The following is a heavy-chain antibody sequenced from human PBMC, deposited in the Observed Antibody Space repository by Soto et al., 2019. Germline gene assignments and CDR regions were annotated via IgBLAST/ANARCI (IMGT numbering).Heavy chain of an antibody. CDR1: GGSISSYY. D-gene: IGHD3-3*01. CDR3: ARGNPEIFGVVTLDY. Sequence: SETLSLTCTVSGGSISSYYWSWIRQPPGKGLEWIGYIYYSGSTYYNPSLKSRVTISVDTSKNQFSLKLSSVTAADTAVYYCARGNPEIFGVVTLDYWGQGTLVTVSS. V-gene: IGHV4-59*12. CDR2: IYYSGST. J-gene: IGHJ4*02.